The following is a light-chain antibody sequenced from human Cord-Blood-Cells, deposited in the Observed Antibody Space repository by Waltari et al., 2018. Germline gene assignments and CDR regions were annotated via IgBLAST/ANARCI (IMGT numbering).Light chain of an antibody. V-gene: IGKV3-15*01. J-gene: IGKJ1*01. Sequence: EIVMTQSPATLSVSPGERATLSCRASQSVSSNLAWYQQKPGQAPRLLIYGASTRATGIPARFSGSGSGTEFTLTISSLQSEDFAVYYCQQYNNWPRTFGRGP. CDR1: QSVSSN. CDR2: GAS. CDR3: QQYNNWPRT.